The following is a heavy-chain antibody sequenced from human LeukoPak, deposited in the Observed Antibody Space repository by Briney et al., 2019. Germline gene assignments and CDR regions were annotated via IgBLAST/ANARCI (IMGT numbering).Heavy chain of an antibody. D-gene: IGHD1-26*01. CDR3: AKSKYGVGATHLNDN. V-gene: IGHV3-30-3*02. J-gene: IGHJ4*02. Sequence: GGSLRLSCAASGFTFSSYAMHWVRQAPGKGLEWVAVISYDGSNKYYADSVKGRFTISRDNSKNTLYLQMNSLRVEDTAVYYCAKSKYGVGATHLNDNWGQGTLVTVSS. CDR2: ISYDGSNK. CDR1: GFTFSSYA.